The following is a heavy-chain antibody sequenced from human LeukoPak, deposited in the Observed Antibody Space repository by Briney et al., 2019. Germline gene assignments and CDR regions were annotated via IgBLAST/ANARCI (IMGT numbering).Heavy chain of an antibody. Sequence: ASLKVSCKASGYTFTGYYMHWVRQAPGQGLEWMGWINPNSGGTNYAQKFQGRVTMTRDTSISTAYMELSRLRSDDTAVYYCVPHQQLVRGFDYWGQGTLVTVSS. V-gene: IGHV1-2*02. J-gene: IGHJ4*02. CDR2: INPNSGGT. CDR1: GYTFTGYY. CDR3: VPHQQLVRGFDY. D-gene: IGHD6-13*01.